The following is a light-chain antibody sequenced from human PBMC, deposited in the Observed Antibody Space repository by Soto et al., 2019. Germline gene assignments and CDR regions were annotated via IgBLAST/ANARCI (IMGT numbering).Light chain of an antibody. Sequence: QSVLTQPPSVSGAPGQRVTISCTGSSSNIGAGYDVHWYQQLPGTAPKLLIYGNSNRPSGVPDRFSGSKSGTSASLAITGLQAEDEAVYYCQSYDSSLSGSGVFGTGTKVTVL. J-gene: IGLJ1*01. CDR3: QSYDSSLSGSGV. V-gene: IGLV1-40*01. CDR1: SSNIGAGYD. CDR2: GNS.